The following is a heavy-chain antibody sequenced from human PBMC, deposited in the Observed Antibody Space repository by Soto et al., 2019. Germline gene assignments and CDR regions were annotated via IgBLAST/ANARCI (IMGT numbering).Heavy chain of an antibody. CDR2: IKNIFEGGTT. CDR3: APNWHFDY. CDR1: GFTLSNAW. D-gene: IGHD2-8*01. V-gene: IGHV3-15*01. J-gene: IGHJ4*02. Sequence: PGGSLRLSCAASGFTLSNAWVRWVRQAPGKGLEWVGRIKNIFEGGTTDYAAPVKGRFTISRDDSKNMLYLQMNSLITNDTAVYYCAPNWHFDYWGQGTLVTVSS.